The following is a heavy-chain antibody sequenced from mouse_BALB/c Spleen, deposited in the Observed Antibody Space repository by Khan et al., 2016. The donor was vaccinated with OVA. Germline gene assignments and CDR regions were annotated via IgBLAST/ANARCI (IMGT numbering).Heavy chain of an antibody. CDR1: GYSITSGYA. J-gene: IGHJ2*01. D-gene: IGHD2-5*01. CDR3: ARSNYHGYFFDY. CDR2: MSYSGFT. Sequence: EVQLQESGPGLVKPSQSLSLTCTVTGYSITSGYAWNWIRQFPGNKLEWMGYMSYSGFTNYNPSLKSRISITRDTSKNQFFLQLSSVTTEDTATFYYARSNYHGYFFDYWGQGATLTVSS. V-gene: IGHV3-2*02.